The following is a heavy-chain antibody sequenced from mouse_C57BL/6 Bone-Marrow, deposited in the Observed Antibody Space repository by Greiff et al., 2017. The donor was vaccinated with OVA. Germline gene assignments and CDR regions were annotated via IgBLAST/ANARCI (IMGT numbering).Heavy chain of an antibody. CDR3: ARQIVYYYGSYWDFDV. Sequence: EVQLQQSGGGLVKPGGSLKLSCTASGYTFSDYGMHWVRQAPEKGLEWVAYISSGSSTIYYADTVKGRYTISRDNTKNTLFLQMTSLRSEDTAMYYCARQIVYYYGSYWDFDVWGKGTTVTVSS. V-gene: IGHV5-17*01. CDR2: ISSGSSTI. CDR1: GYTFSDYG. D-gene: IGHD1-1*01. J-gene: IGHJ1*03.